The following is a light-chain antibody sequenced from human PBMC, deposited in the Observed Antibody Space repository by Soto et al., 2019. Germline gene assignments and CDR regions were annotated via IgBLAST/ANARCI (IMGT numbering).Light chain of an antibody. Sequence: EVVMRQSPATLSVSPGEGATLSCRASQSVSSNLAWYQQKSGQAPRLLIYGASNRATGIPDRFSGSGSGTDFTLTISRLEPEDFAVYYCQQYGRSSWTFGQGTKVDIK. V-gene: IGKV3-20*01. CDR1: QSVSSN. J-gene: IGKJ1*01. CDR2: GAS. CDR3: QQYGRSSWT.